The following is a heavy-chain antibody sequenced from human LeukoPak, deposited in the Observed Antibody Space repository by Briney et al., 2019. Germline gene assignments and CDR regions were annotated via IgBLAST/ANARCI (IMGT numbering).Heavy chain of an antibody. J-gene: IGHJ4*02. CDR1: GGSISSGSYY. CDR3: ARDRSASRSLLWFGELPDDY. V-gene: IGHV4-61*02. Sequence: SETLSLTCTVSGGSISSGSYYWSRIRQPAGKGLEWIGRIYTSGSTNYNPSLKSRVTISVDTSKNQFSLKLSSVTAADTAVYYCARDRSASRSLLWFGELPDDYWGQGTLVTVSS. D-gene: IGHD3-10*01. CDR2: IYTSGST.